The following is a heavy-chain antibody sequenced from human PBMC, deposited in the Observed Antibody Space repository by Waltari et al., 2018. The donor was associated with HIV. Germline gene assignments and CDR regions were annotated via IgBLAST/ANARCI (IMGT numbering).Heavy chain of an antibody. CDR2: IYPGDSDT. D-gene: IGHD3-22*01. CDR1: GYSFTNYW. Sequence: ELQLVQSGAEVKQPGESLKISGTASGYSFTNYWIGWVRQMPGKGLEWMGIIYPGDSDTRYSPSFQGQVTISADKSISTAYLQWSSLKTSDTAMYYCATSRSTYYDTGGYFDYWGQGTLVTVSS. V-gene: IGHV5-51*03. J-gene: IGHJ4*02. CDR3: ATSRSTYYDTGGYFDY.